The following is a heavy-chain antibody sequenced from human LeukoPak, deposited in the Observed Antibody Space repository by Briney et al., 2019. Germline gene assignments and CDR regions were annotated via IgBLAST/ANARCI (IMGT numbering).Heavy chain of an antibody. Sequence: GGSLRLSCAASGFTFSIYSMSWVRQAPGKGLEWVSSISSGSTYIYYADSVQGRFTISRDNAKNSLFLQMDSLRAEDMAVYYCARGEWSHAFDIWGQGTMVTVSS. V-gene: IGHV3-21*01. CDR3: ARGEWSHAFDI. CDR2: ISSGSTYI. D-gene: IGHD3-3*01. J-gene: IGHJ3*02. CDR1: GFTFSIYS.